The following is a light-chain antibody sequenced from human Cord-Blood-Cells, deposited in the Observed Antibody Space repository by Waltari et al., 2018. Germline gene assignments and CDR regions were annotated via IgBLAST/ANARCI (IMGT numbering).Light chain of an antibody. CDR3: MQALQTRWT. J-gene: IGKJ1*01. CDR2: LGS. CDR1: QSLLHSNGYNY. Sequence: DIVMTQSQLSLPVTPGEPASISCRSSQSLLHSNGYNYLDWYLQKPGQSPQLLIYLGSNRASGVPDRFSGSGSGTDFTLKISRVEAEDVGVYYCMQALQTRWTFGQGTKVEIK. V-gene: IGKV2-28*01.